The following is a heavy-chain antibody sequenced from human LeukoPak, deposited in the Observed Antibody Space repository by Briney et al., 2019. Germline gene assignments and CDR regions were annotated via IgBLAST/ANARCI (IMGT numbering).Heavy chain of an antibody. V-gene: IGHV4-59*01. Sequence: SETLSLTCSVSGGSISSYYWRWIPRPPGLVMGRIGSIYHSGSANYNPSLKSRVTISVDTSKNQFSLKHSSVTAAGTAVYYCASAPYDSSSYYVAGFDYWGQGTRVTVSS. D-gene: IGHD3-22*01. J-gene: IGHJ4*02. CDR3: ASAPYDSSSYYVAGFDY. CDR1: GGSISSYY. CDR2: IYHSGSA.